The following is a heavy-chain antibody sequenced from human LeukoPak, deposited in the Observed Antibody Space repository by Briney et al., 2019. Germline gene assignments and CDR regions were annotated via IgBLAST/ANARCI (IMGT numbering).Heavy chain of an antibody. CDR3: TRRNSESYSGTDY. D-gene: IGHD3-10*01. CDR2: FSNKLNKYAT. Sequence: GGSLRLSCAASGVPFSGSTIHWVRQACGKGLEWVGLFSNKLNKYATQSAASVKGRFTMSRDDSQHTAYLQMNSLTTEDTAVYYCTRRNSESYSGTDYWGQGTLVTVSS. V-gene: IGHV3-73*01. J-gene: IGHJ4*02. CDR1: GVPFSGST.